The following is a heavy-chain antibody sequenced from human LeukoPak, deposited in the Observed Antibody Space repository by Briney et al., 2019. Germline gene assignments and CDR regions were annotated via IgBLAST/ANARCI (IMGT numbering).Heavy chain of an antibody. D-gene: IGHD1-26*01. V-gene: IGHV1-2*02. CDR2: INPNSSGS. CDR3: AREKSSGSYSSY. Sequence: ASVKVSCKASGYTFTGYYMHWVRQAPGQGLEWMGWINPNSSGSNYAQKFQGRVTMTRDTSISTAYMERSRLRSDDTAVYYCAREKSSGSYSSYWGEGTLVTVSS. J-gene: IGHJ4*02. CDR1: GYTFTGYY.